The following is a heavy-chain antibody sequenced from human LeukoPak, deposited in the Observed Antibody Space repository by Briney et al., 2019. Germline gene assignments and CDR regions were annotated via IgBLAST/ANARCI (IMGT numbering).Heavy chain of an antibody. J-gene: IGHJ3*02. Sequence: GESLEISCQGSGYRFITYRIGWVRKMHGKGLEWMGIIYPGDSDIRYSPSFQGKVTMSVDKSIRTAHLQLSSLRASDTAMYYCARHRDSSVYPAAFDIWGQGTMVTVSS. V-gene: IGHV5-51*01. CDR2: IYPGDSDI. D-gene: IGHD3-22*01. CDR1: GYRFITYR. CDR3: ARHRDSSVYPAAFDI.